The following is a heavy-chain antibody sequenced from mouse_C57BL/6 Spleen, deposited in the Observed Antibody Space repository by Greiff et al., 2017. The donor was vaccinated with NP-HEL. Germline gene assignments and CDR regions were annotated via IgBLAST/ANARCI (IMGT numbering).Heavy chain of an antibody. V-gene: IGHV5-15*01. CDR2: ISNLAYSI. CDR3: ARLSLPYAMDY. J-gene: IGHJ4*01. CDR1: GFTFSDYG. D-gene: IGHD5-5*01. Sequence: EVQLVESGGGLVQPGGSLKLSCAASGFTFSDYGMAWVRQAPRKGPEWVAFISNLAYSIYYADTVTGRFTISRENAKNTLYLEMSSLRSEDTAMYYCARLSLPYAMDYWGQGTSVTVSS.